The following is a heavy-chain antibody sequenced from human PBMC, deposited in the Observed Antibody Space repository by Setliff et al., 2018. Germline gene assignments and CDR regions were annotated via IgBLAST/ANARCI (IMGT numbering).Heavy chain of an antibody. CDR2: IYYSGST. CDR1: GGSISSYY. V-gene: IGHV4-59*08. CDR3: ARALGYCSRTSCYADAFDI. D-gene: IGHD2-2*01. J-gene: IGHJ3*02. Sequence: SETLSLTCTVSGGSISSYYWSWIRPPPGKGLEWVGYIYYSGSTNYNPSLRSRVTISVDTSKNEFSLKLNYVTAADTAVYYCARALGYCSRTSCYADAFDIWGQGTMVTVS.